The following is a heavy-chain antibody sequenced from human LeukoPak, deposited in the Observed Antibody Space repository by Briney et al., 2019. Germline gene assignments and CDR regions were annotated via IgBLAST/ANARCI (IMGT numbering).Heavy chain of an antibody. V-gene: IGHV3-48*04. CDR1: GLTFSSYS. CDR3: ARENYDTLTGYYRGENYFDY. J-gene: IGHJ4*02. Sequence: GGSLRLSCAVSGLTFSSYSMSWVRQAPGKGLEWVSYISSGGSTIFYADSVKGRFTISRDNAKNSLYLQMNSLRAEDTAVYSCARENYDTLTGYYRGENYFDYWGQGTLVTVSS. D-gene: IGHD3-9*01. CDR2: ISSGGSTI.